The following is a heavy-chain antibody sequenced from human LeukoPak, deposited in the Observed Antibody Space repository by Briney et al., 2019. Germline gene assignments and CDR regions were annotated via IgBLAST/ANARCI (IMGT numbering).Heavy chain of an antibody. D-gene: IGHD3-10*01. V-gene: IGHV4-39*01. CDR2: VFYTGTT. Sequence: SETLPLTCTVSGGSISSSRYYWAWIRQPPGKGLEWIGSVFYTGTTDYNPSLNSRVTISIDTSKNQFSLNLGSVTAADSAFYYCPKYGSGTYWGQGTLVTVSS. CDR1: GGSISSSRYY. J-gene: IGHJ4*02. CDR3: PKYGSGTY.